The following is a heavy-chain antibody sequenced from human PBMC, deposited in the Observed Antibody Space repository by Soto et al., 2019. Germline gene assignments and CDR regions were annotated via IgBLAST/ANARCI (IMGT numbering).Heavy chain of an antibody. CDR1: GFSFSTYP. CDR3: AKILSTVTTYYYGMDA. D-gene: IGHD4-17*01. J-gene: IGHJ6*02. V-gene: IGHV3-23*01. CDR2: ISGSGDKT. Sequence: GSLRLSWAASGFSFSTYPMVWVRQAPGKRLEAVSSISGSGDKTYYKDSVKGRFTISRDNSKNTVDLQMNSLRPEDTAVYYCAKILSTVTTYYYGMDAWGQGTTVTVSS.